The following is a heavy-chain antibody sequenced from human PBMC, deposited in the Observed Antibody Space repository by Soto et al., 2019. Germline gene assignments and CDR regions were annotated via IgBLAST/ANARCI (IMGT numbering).Heavy chain of an antibody. Sequence: QVQLQESGPGLVKPSQTLSLTCTVSGGSISSGDYYWSWIRQPPGKGLEWIGYIYYSGSTYYNPSLKSRVTISVDTSKNQFSLKLSSVTAADTAVYYCARDTGGETTGTWFDYWGQGTLVTVSS. CDR1: GGSISSGDYY. J-gene: IGHJ4*02. CDR2: IYYSGST. CDR3: ARDTGGETTGTWFDY. V-gene: IGHV4-30-4*01. D-gene: IGHD4-17*01.